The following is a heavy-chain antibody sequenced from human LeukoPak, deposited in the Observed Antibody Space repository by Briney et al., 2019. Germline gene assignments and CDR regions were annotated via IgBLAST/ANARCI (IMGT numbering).Heavy chain of an antibody. CDR2: INHSGST. J-gene: IGHJ6*02. CDR1: GGSFSGYY. Sequence: ASETLSLTCAVYGGSFSGYYWSWIRQPPGKGLEWIGEINHSGSTNYNPSLKGRVTISVDTSKNQFSLKLSSVTAADTAVYYCARGIAARPPRAYYYGMDVWGQGTTVTVSS. V-gene: IGHV4-34*01. CDR3: ARGIAARPPRAYYYGMDV. D-gene: IGHD6-6*01.